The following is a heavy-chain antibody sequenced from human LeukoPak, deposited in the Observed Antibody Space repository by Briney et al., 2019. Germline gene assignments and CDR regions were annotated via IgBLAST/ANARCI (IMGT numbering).Heavy chain of an antibody. CDR3: AKDLPIVPGVPVPLGDY. CDR2: IDMSGTTI. D-gene: IGHD2-2*01. CDR1: GFTFSDYY. J-gene: IGHJ4*02. V-gene: IGHV3-11*04. Sequence: MTGGSLRLSCAASGFTFSDYYMGWVRQAPGKGLEWVSYIDMSGTTIYYADSVKGRFTISRDNAKNSLFLQMNSLRAEDTAVYYCAKDLPIVPGVPVPLGDYWGQGTLVTVSS.